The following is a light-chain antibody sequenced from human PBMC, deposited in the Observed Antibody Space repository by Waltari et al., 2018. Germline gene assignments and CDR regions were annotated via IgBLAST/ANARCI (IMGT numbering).Light chain of an antibody. V-gene: IGLV1-47*01. CDR2: RDN. CDR1: GSTIGSNY. CDR3: AAWDDTLSDPWV. J-gene: IGLJ3*02. Sequence: QSVLTQPPSASGTPGQRVTTPCSGSGSTIGSNYVFWYQHLPGTAPKPLIYRDNQRPSGVPDRFSGSKTGTSASLAISGLRSEDEADYYCAAWDDTLSDPWVFGGGTKLTVL.